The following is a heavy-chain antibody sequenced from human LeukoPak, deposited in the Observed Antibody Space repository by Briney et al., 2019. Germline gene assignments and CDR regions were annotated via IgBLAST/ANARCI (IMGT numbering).Heavy chain of an antibody. J-gene: IGHJ3*02. CDR2: ISGSGGNT. CDR3: AKDQLLVPHAFDI. Sequence: GGSLRLSCAASGFTFSSYAMSWVRQAPGKGLEWVSAISGSGGNTYYADSVKGRFTISRDNSKNTLYLQMNSLRAEDTAVYYCAKDQLLVPHAFDIWGQGTMVTVSS. D-gene: IGHD6-19*01. CDR1: GFTFSSYA. V-gene: IGHV3-23*01.